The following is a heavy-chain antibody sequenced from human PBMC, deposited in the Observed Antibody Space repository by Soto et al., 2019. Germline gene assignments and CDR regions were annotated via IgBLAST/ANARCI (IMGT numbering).Heavy chain of an antibody. V-gene: IGHV3-64*01. CDR1: GFTFSSYA. Sequence: GGSLRLSCAASGFTFSSYAMHWVRQAPGKGLEYVSAISSNGGSTYYANSVKGRFTISRDNSKNTLYLQMGSLRAEDMAVYYCARGRPSGSYYLLTPYYFDYWGQGTLVTVSS. CDR3: ARGRPSGSYYLLTPYYFDY. D-gene: IGHD1-26*01. J-gene: IGHJ4*02. CDR2: ISSNGGST.